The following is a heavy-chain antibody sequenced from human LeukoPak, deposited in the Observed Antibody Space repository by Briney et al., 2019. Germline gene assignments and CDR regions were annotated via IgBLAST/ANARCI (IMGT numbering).Heavy chain of an antibody. CDR3: AQNGQSGFSFDP. J-gene: IGHJ5*02. D-gene: IGHD2-8*01. CDR2: GSDVGGT. CDR1: GGSISSYY. V-gene: IGHV4-34*01. Sequence: SQTLSLTCTVSGGSISSYYWSWIRQPPGKGLEWIGEGSDVGGTKYNPSLKSRVTISADTSKNQFSLKLSSVTAADTAVYYCAQNGQSGFSFDPWGQGTLVTVSS.